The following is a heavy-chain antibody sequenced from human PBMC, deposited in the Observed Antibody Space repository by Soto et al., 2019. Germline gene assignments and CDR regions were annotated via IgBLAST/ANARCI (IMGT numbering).Heavy chain of an antibody. CDR1: GDSISDYY. Sequence: SETLSLTCTVSGDSISDYYWSWIRQPAGKGLEWIGRIYTTGSTDYNPSLKRRVTISIDMSKNQFSLKLTSMTAADTAVYYCARERREKIHDGYYIDYWGQGTLVTVSS. CDR2: IYTTGST. J-gene: IGHJ4*02. D-gene: IGHD1-26*01. V-gene: IGHV4-4*07. CDR3: ARERREKIHDGYYIDY.